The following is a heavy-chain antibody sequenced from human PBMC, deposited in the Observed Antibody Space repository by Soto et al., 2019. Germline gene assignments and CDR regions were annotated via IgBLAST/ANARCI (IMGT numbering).Heavy chain of an antibody. V-gene: IGHV4-59*01. CDR1: GGSISIYY. J-gene: IGHJ4*02. D-gene: IGHD2-15*01. Sequence: SETLSLTCTVSGGSISIYYWSWIRQPPGKGLEWIGYIYYSGSTNYNPSLKRRVTISVDTSKNQFSLNLSSVTAADTAVYYCARGTEGLYCSGGSCYNNPFDYWGQGTLVTVSS. CDR3: ARGTEGLYCSGGSCYNNPFDY. CDR2: IYYSGST.